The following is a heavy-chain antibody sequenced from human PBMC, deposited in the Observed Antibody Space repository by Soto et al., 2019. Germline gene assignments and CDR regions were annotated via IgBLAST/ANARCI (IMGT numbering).Heavy chain of an antibody. D-gene: IGHD3-10*01. CDR3: ARGSTDSYPGSRIFDF. V-gene: IGHV3-23*01. J-gene: IGHJ4*02. CDR1: GMTFGSRA. Sequence: GGSLRLSCVASGMTFGSRAMSWVRQAPGEGLEWVPTITDSGGDAKYADSVRGRFAISRDNSKKTLYLQMSSLTAEDSAIYYCARGSTDSYPGSRIFDFWGRGTLVTVSS. CDR2: ITDSGGDA.